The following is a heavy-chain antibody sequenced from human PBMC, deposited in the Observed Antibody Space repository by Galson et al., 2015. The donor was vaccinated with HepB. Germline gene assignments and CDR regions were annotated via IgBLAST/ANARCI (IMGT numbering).Heavy chain of an antibody. D-gene: IGHD6-13*01. CDR2: INTNTGNP. Sequence: SVKVSCKASGSAFTSYAMNWVRQAPGQGLEWMGWINTNTGNPTYAQGFTGRFVFSLDTSVSTAYLQISSLKAEDTAVYYCARNRGNSWYVRAVTFDPWGQGTLVTVSS. V-gene: IGHV7-4-1*02. CDR1: GSAFTSYA. J-gene: IGHJ5*02. CDR3: ARNRGNSWYVRAVTFDP.